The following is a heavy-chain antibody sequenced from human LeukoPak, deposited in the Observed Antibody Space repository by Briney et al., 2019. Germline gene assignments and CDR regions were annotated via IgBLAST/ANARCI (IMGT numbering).Heavy chain of an antibody. CDR2: IYHSGST. D-gene: IGHD2-15*01. V-gene: IGHV4-39*07. Sequence: SETLSLTCTVSGGSISSGSYYWGWIRQPPGKGLEWIGSIYHSGSTYYNPSLKSRVTISVDTSKNQFSLKLSSVTAADTAVYYCARILGYCSGGSCRKADYYMDVWGKGTTVTVSS. CDR3: ARILGYCSGGSCRKADYYMDV. J-gene: IGHJ6*03. CDR1: GGSISSGSYY.